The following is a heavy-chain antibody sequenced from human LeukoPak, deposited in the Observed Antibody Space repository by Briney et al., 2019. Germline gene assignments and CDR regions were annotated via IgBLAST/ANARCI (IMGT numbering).Heavy chain of an antibody. V-gene: IGHV1-46*01. CDR3: ARVGDFWSGYYPRAATPPDY. Sequence: GASVKVSCKASGYTFTSYYMHWVRQAPGQGLEWMGIINPSGGSTSYAQKFQGRVTMTRDMSTSTVYMELSSLRSEDTAVYYCARVGDFWSGYYPRAATPPDYWGQGTLVTVSS. CDR2: INPSGGST. CDR1: GYTFTSYY. D-gene: IGHD3-3*01. J-gene: IGHJ4*02.